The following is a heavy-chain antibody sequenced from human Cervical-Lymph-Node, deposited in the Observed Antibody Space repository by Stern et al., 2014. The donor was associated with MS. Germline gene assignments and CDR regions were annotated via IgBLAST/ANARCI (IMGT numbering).Heavy chain of an antibody. CDR1: GYTFTHYG. V-gene: IGHV7-4-1*02. D-gene: IGHD1-26*01. Sequence: QMQLVQSGSELKKPGASVKVSCKASGYTFTHYGINWVRQAPGQGLEWMGWINTNTGIPTYAQAFTGLFVFSFDASVSTAYLHISSLKADDTAIYYCARLRVGNITRDYWGPGTLVTVSS. CDR3: ARLRVGNITRDY. J-gene: IGHJ4*02. CDR2: INTNTGIP.